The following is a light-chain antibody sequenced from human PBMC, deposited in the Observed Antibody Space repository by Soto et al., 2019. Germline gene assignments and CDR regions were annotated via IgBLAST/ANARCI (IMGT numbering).Light chain of an antibody. CDR3: QQYNNYATWT. Sequence: ELLLTHSPDKLSLSPGERATLSCRASQSVSNNYLAWYQQKPGQAPRLLIYGASNRATGIPDRFSGSGSGTDFTLTISRLEPDDFATYYCQQYNNYATWTFGQGTKVVIK. J-gene: IGKJ1*01. CDR1: QSVSNNY. CDR2: GAS. V-gene: IGKV3-20*01.